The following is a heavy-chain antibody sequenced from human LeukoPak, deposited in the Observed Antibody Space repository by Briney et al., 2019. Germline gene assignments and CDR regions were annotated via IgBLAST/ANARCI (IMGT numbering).Heavy chain of an antibody. Sequence: SETLSLTCTVSGGSIRSSSYYWGWIRQPPGKGLEWIGSIYYSGSTYYNPSLKSRVTISVDTSKNQFSLKLSSVTAADTAVYYCASPTIPGYYYYMDVWGKGTTVTVSS. V-gene: IGHV4-39*01. CDR3: ASPTIPGYYYYMDV. CDR1: GGSIRSSSYY. J-gene: IGHJ6*03. D-gene: IGHD5-12*01. CDR2: IYYSGST.